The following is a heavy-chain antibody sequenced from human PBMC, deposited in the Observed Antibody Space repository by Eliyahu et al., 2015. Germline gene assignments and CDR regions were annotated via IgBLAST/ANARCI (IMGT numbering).Heavy chain of an antibody. Sequence: EVQLLESGGGLVQSGGSLRLSCAASGFTFSSYAMSWVRQAPGKGLEWVSAISGSGGSTYYADSVKGRFTISRDNSKNTLYLQMNSLRAEDTAVYYCAKVLSGYDSYDYWGQGTLVTVSS. CDR1: GFTFSSYA. CDR3: AKVLSGYDSYDY. J-gene: IGHJ4*02. D-gene: IGHD5-12*01. CDR2: ISGSGGST. V-gene: IGHV3-23*01.